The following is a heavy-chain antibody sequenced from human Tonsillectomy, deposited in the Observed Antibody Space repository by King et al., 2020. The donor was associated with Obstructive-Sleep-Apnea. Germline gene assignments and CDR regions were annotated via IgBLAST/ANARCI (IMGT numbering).Heavy chain of an antibody. CDR1: GYSISSGYY. CDR2: IYHSGSP. J-gene: IGHJ5*02. Sequence: LQLQESGPGLVKPSETLSLTCIVSGYSISSGYYWNWIRQPPGKGLEWIGSIYHSGSPYYNPSHKSRVTISVVTSKIQFSLELSSVTAADTALYYCASASGITMFEARFDPWGQGTLVTVSS. CDR3: ASASGITMFEARFDP. V-gene: IGHV4-38-2*02. D-gene: IGHD3-3*01.